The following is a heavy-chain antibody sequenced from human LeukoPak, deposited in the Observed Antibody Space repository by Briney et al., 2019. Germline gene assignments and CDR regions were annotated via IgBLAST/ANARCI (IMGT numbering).Heavy chain of an antibody. CDR1: GFTFSSYS. D-gene: IGHD2-2*02. CDR3: ARVSCSSTSCYTEPGAFDI. J-gene: IGHJ3*02. CDR2: ISSSSSYI. V-gene: IGHV3-21*01. Sequence: GGSLRLSCAASGFTFSSYSMNWVRQAPGKGLEWVSSISSSSSYIYYADSVKGRFTISRDNAKNSLYLQMNSLRAEDTAVYYCARVSCSSTSCYTEPGAFDIWGQGTMVTVSS.